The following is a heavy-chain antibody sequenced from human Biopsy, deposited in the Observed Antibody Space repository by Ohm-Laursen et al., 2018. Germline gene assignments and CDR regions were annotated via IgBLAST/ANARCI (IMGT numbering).Heavy chain of an antibody. V-gene: IGHV3-30*18. CDR1: GFTFNNYG. J-gene: IGHJ6*02. D-gene: IGHD5-18*01. CDR3: AKDRYNYTPIGGFSMDV. CDR2: IFYDGSNT. Sequence: SSLRLSCAASGFTFNNYGMQWVRQAPGKGLAWVAFIFYDGSNTYYADSVKGRSTISRDNSRDTLYLQMSSLRAEDTAVYYCAKDRYNYTPIGGFSMDVWGQGTTVTVSS.